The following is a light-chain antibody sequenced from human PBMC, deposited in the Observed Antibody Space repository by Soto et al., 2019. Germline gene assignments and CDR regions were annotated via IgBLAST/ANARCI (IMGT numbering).Light chain of an antibody. Sequence: IVLPPSPDTLSLSPGELATLSCRASQSISSTHLVWYQQKPGQAPSLLIFGASSRATGIPDRFSGSGSGTDFSLTISRLDPEDFAVYYCQQYSSSPITFGQGTRLEIK. CDR1: QSISSTH. J-gene: IGKJ5*01. CDR3: QQYSSSPIT. CDR2: GAS. V-gene: IGKV3-20*01.